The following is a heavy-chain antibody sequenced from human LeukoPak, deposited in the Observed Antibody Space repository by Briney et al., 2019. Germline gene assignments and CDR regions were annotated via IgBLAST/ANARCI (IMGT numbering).Heavy chain of an antibody. CDR3: ARNYHDTNGHLYYFDY. CDR1: GDSVSTNSAA. V-gene: IGHV6-1*01. D-gene: IGHD3-22*01. CDR2: TYYRSKWYN. J-gene: IGHJ4*02. Sequence: SQTLSLTCAISGDSVSTNSAAWNWIRLSPSRGLEWLGRTYYRSKWYNHYAVSVKSRITINPDTSKNQFSLQLNSVTPEDTAVYYCARNYHDTNGHLYYFDYWGQGTLVTVAS.